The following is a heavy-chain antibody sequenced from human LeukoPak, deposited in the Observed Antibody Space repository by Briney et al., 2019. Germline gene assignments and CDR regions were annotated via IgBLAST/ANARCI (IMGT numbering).Heavy chain of an antibody. D-gene: IGHD6-19*01. J-gene: IGHJ3*02. CDR3: AREPLRAVAGTHDAFDI. Sequence: SQTLSLTCAISGDSVSSNSAAWNWIRQSPSRGLEWLGRTYYRSKWYNDYAVSVKSRITINPDTSKNQFSLQLNSVTPEDTAVYYCAREPLRAVAGTHDAFDIWGQGTMVTVSS. CDR2: TYYRSKWYN. V-gene: IGHV6-1*01. CDR1: GDSVSSNSAA.